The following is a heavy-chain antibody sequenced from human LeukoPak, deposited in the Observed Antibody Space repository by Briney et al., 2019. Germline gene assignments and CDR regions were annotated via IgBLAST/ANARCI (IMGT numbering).Heavy chain of an antibody. CDR3: ARSGLNRFDY. V-gene: IGHV3-23*01. CDR2: VTRNGDTT. Sequence: GGSLRLFCAASGFSFRSYGMSWVRQAPGKGLEWVSAVTRNGDTTYYADSVKGRFSISRDNSKNTLYLQMNSLRAEDTAAYYCARSGLNRFDYWGQGTLVTVSS. D-gene: IGHD2-15*01. CDR1: GFSFRSYG. J-gene: IGHJ4*02.